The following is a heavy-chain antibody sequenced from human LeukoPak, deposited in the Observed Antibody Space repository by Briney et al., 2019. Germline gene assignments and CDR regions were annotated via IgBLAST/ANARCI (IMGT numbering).Heavy chain of an antibody. V-gene: IGHV3-30-3*01. J-gene: IGHJ6*02. D-gene: IGHD3-22*01. CDR2: ISYDGSNK. Sequence: GGSLRLSCAVSGFTFSSYWMSWVRQAPGKGLEWVAVISYDGSNKYYADSVKGRFTISRDNSKNTLYLQMNSLRAEDTAVYYCATYYYDSSGFYYYGMDVWGQGTTVTVSS. CDR1: GFTFSSYW. CDR3: ATYYYDSSGFYYYGMDV.